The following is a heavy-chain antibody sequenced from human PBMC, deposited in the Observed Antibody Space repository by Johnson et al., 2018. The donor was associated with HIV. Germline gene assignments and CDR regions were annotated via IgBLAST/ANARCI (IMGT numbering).Heavy chain of an antibody. CDR2: ISSSGSNI. CDR1: GFTFSDHY. J-gene: IGHJ3*02. CDR3: AREWGMITFGGVIPRNAFDI. Sequence: QMMLVESGGGLVKPGGSPRLSCAASGFTFSDHYMAWIRQAPGKGLEWVSYISSSGSNIYYADSVKGRFTVSRDNAKNSVYLQMNSLRAEDTAVYYCAREWGMITFGGVIPRNAFDIWGQGTMVTVSS. V-gene: IGHV3-11*04. D-gene: IGHD3-16*02.